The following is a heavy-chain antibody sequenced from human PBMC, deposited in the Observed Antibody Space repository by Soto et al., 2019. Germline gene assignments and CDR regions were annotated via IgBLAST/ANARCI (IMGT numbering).Heavy chain of an antibody. CDR2: IYSSGST. V-gene: IGHV4-59*01. D-gene: IGHD1-26*01. CDR1: GGSISSYY. Sequence: QVQLQESGPGLVKPSETLSLTCTVSGGSISSYYWSWIRQPPGKELEWIGCIYSSGSTNYNPSLKSRVTLSVDTSKNQFSLKLTSVTAADTAVYYCARGSLITSGGGDWFDPWGQGTLVTVSS. CDR3: ARGSLITSGGGDWFDP. J-gene: IGHJ5*02.